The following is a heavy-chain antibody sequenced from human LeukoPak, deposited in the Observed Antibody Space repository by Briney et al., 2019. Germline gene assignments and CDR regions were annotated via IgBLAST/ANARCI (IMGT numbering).Heavy chain of an antibody. J-gene: IGHJ4*02. Sequence: SETLSLTCTVSGGSISSGGYYWSWIRQHPGKGLEWIGYIYYSGSTYYNPSLKSRVTIPVDTSKNQFSLKLSSVTAADTAVYYCARSVVVMTFDYWGQGTLVTVSS. CDR3: ARSVVVMTFDY. CDR1: GGSISSGGYY. CDR2: IYYSGST. V-gene: IGHV4-31*03. D-gene: IGHD3-22*01.